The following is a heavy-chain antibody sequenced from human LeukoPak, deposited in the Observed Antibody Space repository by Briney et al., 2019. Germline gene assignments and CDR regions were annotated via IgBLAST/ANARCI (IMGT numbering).Heavy chain of an antibody. CDR3: GRQLGYCSVGSCYFDS. CDR1: GFTFSNYA. Sequence: PGGSLRLSCAASGFTFSNYAMTWVRQAPGKGLEWASSINPSNGATYDADSVKGRFTISRDNSRNTLYLQMNSLRAEDTALYYCGRQLGYCSVGSCYFDSWGQGTLVTVSS. CDR2: INPSNGAT. J-gene: IGHJ4*02. V-gene: IGHV3-23*01. D-gene: IGHD2-15*01.